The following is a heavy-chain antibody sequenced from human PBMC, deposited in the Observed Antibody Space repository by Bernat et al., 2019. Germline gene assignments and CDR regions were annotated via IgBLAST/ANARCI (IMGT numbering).Heavy chain of an antibody. J-gene: IGHJ4*02. CDR3: TTLLPTRGYFDY. D-gene: IGHD3-10*01. V-gene: IGHV3-15*01. Sequence: EVQLVESGGGLVKPGGSLRLSCAASGFTSNDAWISWVRQAPGKGLEWVGLIKNKLYGGATAYAVPVKGRFTISRDDSKNTLYLQMNSLKIEDTAMYYCTTLLPTRGYFDYWGQGTLATVSS. CDR1: GFTSNDAW. CDR2: IKNKLYGGAT.